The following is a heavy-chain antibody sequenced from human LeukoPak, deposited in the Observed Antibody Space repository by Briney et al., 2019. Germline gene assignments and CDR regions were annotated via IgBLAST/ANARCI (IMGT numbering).Heavy chain of an antibody. J-gene: IGHJ6*04. D-gene: IGHD3-10*02. CDR2: ISSSGSTI. CDR3: AELGITMIGGV. CDR1: GFTFSRYA. V-gene: IGHV3-48*03. Sequence: PGGSLRLSCAASGFTFSRYAVSWVRQAPGKGLEWVSYISSSGSTIYYADSVKGRFTISRDNAKNSLYLQMYSLRAEDTAVYYCAELGITMIGGVWGKGTTVTISS.